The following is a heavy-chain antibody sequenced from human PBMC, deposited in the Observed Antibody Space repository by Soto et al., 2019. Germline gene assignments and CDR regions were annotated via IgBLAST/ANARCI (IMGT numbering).Heavy chain of an antibody. D-gene: IGHD6-19*01. V-gene: IGHV1-2*02. CDR2: INPNSGGT. Sequence: GASLKVSVKSSGYTFSGFYMHWVRQAPGQGLEWMGWINPNSGGTKSAEKFQGRVTMTRDTSISTAYMELSRLTSDDTAVYYCASAAVTGTAGLDFWGQGTQVTVSS. CDR3: ASAAVTGTAGLDF. J-gene: IGHJ4*02. CDR1: GYTFSGFY.